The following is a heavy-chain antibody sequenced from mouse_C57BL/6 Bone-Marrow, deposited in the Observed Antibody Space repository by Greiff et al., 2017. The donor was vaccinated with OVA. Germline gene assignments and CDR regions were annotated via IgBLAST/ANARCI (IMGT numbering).Heavy chain of an antibody. J-gene: IGHJ3*01. CDR1: GFSFNTYA. CDR2: IRSKSNNYAT. V-gene: IGHV10-1*01. D-gene: IGHD2-4*01. Sequence: EVMLVESGGGLVQPKGSLKLSCAASGFSFNTYAMNWVRQAPGKGLEWVARIRSKSNNYATYYAESVKDRFTISRDDSESMLYLQMNNLKTEDTAMYYCVRHDYDGVFAYWGQGTLVTVSA. CDR3: VRHDYDGVFAY.